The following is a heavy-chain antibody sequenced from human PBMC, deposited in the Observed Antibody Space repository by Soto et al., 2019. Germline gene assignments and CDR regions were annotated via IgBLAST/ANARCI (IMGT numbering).Heavy chain of an antibody. D-gene: IGHD4-17*01. V-gene: IGHV3-72*01. Sequence: EVQLVESGGGLVQPGGSLRLSCAASGFTFSDHYMDWVRQAPGKGLEWVGRTRNKANSYTTEYAASVKGRFTISRDDSKNSLYLQMNSLKTEDTAVYYCARIAWGELTTVTTTFSDYWGQGTLVTVSS. CDR3: ARIAWGELTTVTTTFSDY. J-gene: IGHJ4*02. CDR1: GFTFSDHY. CDR2: TRNKANSYTT.